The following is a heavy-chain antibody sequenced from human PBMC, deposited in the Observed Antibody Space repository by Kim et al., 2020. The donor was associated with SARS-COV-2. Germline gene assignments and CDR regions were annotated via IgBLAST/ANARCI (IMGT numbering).Heavy chain of an antibody. V-gene: IGHV3-53*01. Sequence: DHVKGRFTITRDNSKNTLYLQMNSLRDEDTAVYYCARADLKENYYYGMDVWGQGTTVTVSS. J-gene: IGHJ6*02. CDR3: ARADLKENYYYGMDV.